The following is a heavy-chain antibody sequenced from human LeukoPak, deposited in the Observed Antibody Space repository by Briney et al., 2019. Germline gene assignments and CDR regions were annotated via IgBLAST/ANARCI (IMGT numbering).Heavy chain of an antibody. CDR2: MNPNSGNT. J-gene: IGHJ6*02. CDR1: GYTFTGYY. D-gene: IGHD3-3*01. Sequence: GASVKVSCKASGYTFTGYYMHWVRQAPGQGLEWMGWMNPNSGNTGYAQKFQGRVTMTRNTSISTAYMELSSLRSEDTAVYYCARGLITIFGVVYYYYGMDVWGQGTTVTVSS. CDR3: ARGLITIFGVVYYYYGMDV. V-gene: IGHV1-8*02.